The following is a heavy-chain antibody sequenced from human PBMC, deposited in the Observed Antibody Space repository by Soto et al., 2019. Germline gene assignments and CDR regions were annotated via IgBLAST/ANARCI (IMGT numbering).Heavy chain of an antibody. CDR3: ARRRYSYGLSMDV. Sequence: SETLSLTCTVSGGSISSSTNYWGWIRQPPGKGLEWIGSIYYSGTTDYNPSLKSRVTISVDTSKNQFSLKLSSVIAADTAVYFCARRRYSYGLSMDVWGQGTTVTVSS. D-gene: IGHD5-18*01. CDR1: GGSISSSTNY. J-gene: IGHJ6*02. CDR2: IYYSGTT. V-gene: IGHV4-39*01.